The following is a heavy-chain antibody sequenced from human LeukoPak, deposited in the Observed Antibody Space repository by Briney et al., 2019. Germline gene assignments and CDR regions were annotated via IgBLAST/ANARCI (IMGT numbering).Heavy chain of an antibody. D-gene: IGHD5-12*01. CDR1: GLTFSSYG. V-gene: IGHV3-30*02. CDR2: IRNDGSKT. J-gene: IGHJ4*02. Sequence: GGSLRLSCAASGLTFSSYGMHWVRQAPGKGLEWVSFIRNDGSKTYYADSVKGRFTISRDNAKNTLYLQMNSLRAEDTAVNYRAIDGRHSGHELDFGSWGQGNPVTVSS. CDR3: AIDGRHSGHELDFGS.